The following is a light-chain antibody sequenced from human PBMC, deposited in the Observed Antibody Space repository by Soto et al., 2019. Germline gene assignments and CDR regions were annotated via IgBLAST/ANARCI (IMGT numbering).Light chain of an antibody. CDR1: QSVSSY. J-gene: IGKJ5*01. CDR2: DAS. V-gene: IGKV3-11*01. CDR3: QQRSNWPFT. Sequence: EIVLTQSPATLSLSPGERATLSCRASQSVSSYLAWYQQKPGQAPRLLIYDASNRATGIPARFSGSGSGTDSTFTISSLEPEDFAVYYCQQRSNWPFTFGQGTRLEIK.